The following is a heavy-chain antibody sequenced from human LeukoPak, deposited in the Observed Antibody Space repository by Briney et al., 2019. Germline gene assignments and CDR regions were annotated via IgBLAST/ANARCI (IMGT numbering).Heavy chain of an antibody. V-gene: IGHV1-18*01. CDR1: GYTFTSYG. D-gene: IGHD3-9*01. CDR2: ISAYNGNT. J-gene: IGHJ4*02. Sequence: GASVKVSCKASGYTFTSYGISWVRQAPGQGLEWMGWISAYNGNTNYAQKLQGRVTMTTDTSTSTAYMELRSLRSDDTAVYYCARDRDDILTGYYRAIDYWGQGTLVTVSS. CDR3: ARDRDDILTGYYRAIDY.